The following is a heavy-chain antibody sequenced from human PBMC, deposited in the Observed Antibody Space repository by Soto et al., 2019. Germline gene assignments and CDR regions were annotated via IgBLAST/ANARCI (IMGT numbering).Heavy chain of an antibody. CDR1: GGSISNYY. V-gene: IGHV4-4*07. J-gene: IGHJ6*02. CDR2: MYTSGST. D-gene: IGHD1-26*01. Sequence: SEPLSLTCTVSGGSISNYYWTWIRQPAGKGLEWIGRMYTSGSTNYNPSLKSRVTMSVDTSKNQFSLNPRSVTAADTAVYYCAREVYTDAYSYYQTSDVWGQGTPVTVSS. CDR3: AREVYTDAYSYYQTSDV.